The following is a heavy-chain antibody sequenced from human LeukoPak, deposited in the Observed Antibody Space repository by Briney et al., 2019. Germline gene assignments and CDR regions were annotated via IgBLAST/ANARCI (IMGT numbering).Heavy chain of an antibody. D-gene: IGHD1-20*01. Sequence: PSETLSLTCTVSGGSMSPYYWSWIRQPPGKGLEWIGYIYYSGSTHYNPSLKSLDTISVDTSKNQFSLKLSSVTAADTAMYYCARRSDNWNEYYFDYWGQGTVVTVSS. J-gene: IGHJ4*02. V-gene: IGHV4-59*08. CDR2: IYYSGST. CDR3: ARRSDNWNEYYFDY. CDR1: GGSMSPYY.